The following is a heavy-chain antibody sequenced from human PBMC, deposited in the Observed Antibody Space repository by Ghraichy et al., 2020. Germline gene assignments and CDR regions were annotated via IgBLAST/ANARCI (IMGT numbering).Heavy chain of an antibody. Sequence: LSLTCAASGFTFSSYGMHWVRQAPGKGLEWVAVISYDGSNKYYADSVKGRFTISRDNSKNTLYLQMNSLRAEDTAVYYCAREKRALDYWGQGTLVTVSS. CDR2: ISYDGSNK. J-gene: IGHJ4*02. V-gene: IGHV3-30*03. CDR1: GFTFSSYG. CDR3: AREKRALDY.